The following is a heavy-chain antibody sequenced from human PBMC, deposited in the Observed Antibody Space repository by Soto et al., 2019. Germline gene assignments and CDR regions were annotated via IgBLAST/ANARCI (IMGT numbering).Heavy chain of an antibody. CDR1: GFTFSSYW. Sequence: GSLRLAGSASGFTFSSYWMHWVRQAPGKGLVWVSRINSDGSSTSYADSVKVRFTISRDNAKNTLYLQMNSLRAEDTAVYYCARNSLTAYYYGSGTHPRFDPWGQGTLVTVYS. J-gene: IGHJ5*02. D-gene: IGHD3-10*01. CDR3: ARNSLTAYYYGSGTHPRFDP. V-gene: IGHV3-74*01. CDR2: INSDGSST.